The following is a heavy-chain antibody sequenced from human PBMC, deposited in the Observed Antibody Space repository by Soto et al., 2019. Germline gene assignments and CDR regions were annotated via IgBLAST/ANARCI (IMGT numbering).Heavy chain of an antibody. V-gene: IGHV1-69*06. CDR2: IIPIFGTA. CDR1: RGTFSSYA. CDR3: ARSSGAYYYDGTHAFDI. J-gene: IGHJ3*02. D-gene: IGHD3-22*01. Sequence: SVKGSCKACRGTFSSYAISLVRQAPGQGLEWMGGIIPIFGTANYAQKFQGRVTITADKSTSTAYMELRSLRSEDTAVYYCARSSGAYYYDGTHAFDIWGQGTMVTVSS.